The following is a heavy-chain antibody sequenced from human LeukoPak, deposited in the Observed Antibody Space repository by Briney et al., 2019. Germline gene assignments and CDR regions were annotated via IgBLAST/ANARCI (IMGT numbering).Heavy chain of an antibody. CDR2: IIPILGIA. CDR1: GGTFSSYA. J-gene: IGHJ4*02. Sequence: SVKVSCKASGGTFSSYAISWVRQAPGQGLEWMGRIIPILGIANYAQKFQGRVTITADKSTSTAYMELSSLRSEDTAVYYCARDRATIFGVVIFFDYWGQGTLVTVSS. V-gene: IGHV1-69*04. CDR3: ARDRATIFGVVIFFDY. D-gene: IGHD3-3*01.